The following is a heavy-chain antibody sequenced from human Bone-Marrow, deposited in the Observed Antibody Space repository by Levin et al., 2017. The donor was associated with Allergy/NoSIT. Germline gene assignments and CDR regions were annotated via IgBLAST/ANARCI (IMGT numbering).Heavy chain of an antibody. CDR3: ARDCSGTSCYDY. CDR1: GGTFSSYA. Sequence: SVKVSCKASGGTFSSYAISWVRQAPGQGLEWMGRIIPILSIANYAQKFQGRVTITADKSTSTAYMELSSLRSDDTAVYYCARDCSGTSCYDYWGQGTLVTVSS. V-gene: IGHV1-69*04. CDR2: IIPILSIA. J-gene: IGHJ4*02. D-gene: IGHD2-2*01.